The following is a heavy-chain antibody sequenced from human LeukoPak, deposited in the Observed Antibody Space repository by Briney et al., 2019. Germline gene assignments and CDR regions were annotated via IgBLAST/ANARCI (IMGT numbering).Heavy chain of an antibody. Sequence: GGSLRLSCAASGFTFSSYAMHWVRQAPGKGLEWVAVISYDGSNKYYADSVKGRFTISRDNSKNTLYLQMNSLRAEDTAVYYRARDSPRFCSGGSCYYFDYWGQGTLVTVSS. J-gene: IGHJ4*02. CDR2: ISYDGSNK. V-gene: IGHV3-30-3*01. CDR1: GFTFSSYA. CDR3: ARDSPRFCSGGSCYYFDY. D-gene: IGHD2-15*01.